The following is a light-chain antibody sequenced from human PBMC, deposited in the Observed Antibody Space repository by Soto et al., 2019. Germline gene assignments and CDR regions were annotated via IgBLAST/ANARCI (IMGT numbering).Light chain of an antibody. CDR3: QQSYSTTIT. V-gene: IGKV1-39*01. Sequence: DIQMTQSPSSLSASVGARVTITCRASQSISSYLNWYQQKPGKAPKLPIYAASSLQSGVPSRFSGSGSGTDGTITISSLQPEDVETYYGQQSYSTTITFGQGTRLEIK. CDR2: AAS. J-gene: IGKJ5*01. CDR1: QSISSY.